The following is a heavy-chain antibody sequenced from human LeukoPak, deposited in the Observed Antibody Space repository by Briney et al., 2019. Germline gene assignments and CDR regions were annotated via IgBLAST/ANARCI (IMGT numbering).Heavy chain of an antibody. CDR2: ISSSGSTI. D-gene: IGHD2-15*01. CDR1: GFTFSDYY. V-gene: IGHV3-11*01. J-gene: IGHJ6*02. Sequence: GGSLRLSCAASGFTFSDYYMSWIRQAPGKGLEWVSYISSSGSTIYYADSVKGQFTISRDNAKNSLYLQMNSLRAEDTAVYYCARDSDCSGGSCYGVDVWGQGTTVTVSS. CDR3: ARDSDCSGGSCYGVDV.